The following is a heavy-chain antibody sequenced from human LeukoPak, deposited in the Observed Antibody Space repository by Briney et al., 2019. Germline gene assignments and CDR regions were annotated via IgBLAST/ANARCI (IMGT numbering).Heavy chain of an antibody. V-gene: IGHV1-46*01. CDR2: INPSGGST. CDR3: ARDSGDFWSGSNR. Sequence: SVKVSCKASGYTFTSYYMHWVRQAPGQGLEWMGIINPSGGSTSYAQKFQGRVTMTRDTSTSTVYMELSSLRSEDTAVYYCARDSGDFWSGSNRWGQGTLVTVSS. J-gene: IGHJ4*02. CDR1: GYTFTSYY. D-gene: IGHD3-3*01.